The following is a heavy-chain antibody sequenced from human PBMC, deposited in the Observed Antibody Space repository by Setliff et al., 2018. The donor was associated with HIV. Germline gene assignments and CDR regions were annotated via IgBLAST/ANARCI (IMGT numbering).Heavy chain of an antibody. J-gene: IGHJ3*02. CDR2: INYDESSE. CDR3: AKDGDYSNWDYDAFDI. V-gene: IGHV3-30*02. Sequence: PGGSLRLSCAASGFTFSAHGMHWVRQAPGKGLEWVAFINYDESSEYYVDSVKGRVTISRDNSKNTVDLQMNSLRAEDTAVYYCAKDGDYSNWDYDAFDIWGQGTMVTV. D-gene: IGHD1-7*01. CDR1: GFTFSAHG.